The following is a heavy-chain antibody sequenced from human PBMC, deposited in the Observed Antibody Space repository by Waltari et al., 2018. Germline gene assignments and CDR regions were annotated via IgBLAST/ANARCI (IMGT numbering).Heavy chain of an antibody. CDR3: AAEIRWFPLVDYYGMDV. CDR1: GGSISSYY. Sequence: QVQLQESGPGLVKPSETLSLTCTVSGGSISSYYWSWIRQPPGKGLEWIGYIYYSGSTNYNPSLKSRVTISVDTSKNQFSLKLSSVTAADTAVYYCAAEIRWFPLVDYYGMDVWGQGTMVTVSS. CDR2: IYYSGST. D-gene: IGHD3-10*01. J-gene: IGHJ6*02. V-gene: IGHV4-59*01.